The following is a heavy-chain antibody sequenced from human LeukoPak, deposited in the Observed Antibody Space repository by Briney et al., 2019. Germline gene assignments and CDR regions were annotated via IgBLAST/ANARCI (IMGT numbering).Heavy chain of an antibody. V-gene: IGHV1-18*01. CDR1: GYTFTSYG. CDR2: ISAYNGNT. Sequence: ASVKVSCKASGYTFTSYGISWVRQAPGQGLEWMGWISAYNGNTNYAQKLQGRVTMTTDTSTSTAYMELRSLRSDDTAVYYCARVFSAMTQNWFDPWGQGTLVTVSS. J-gene: IGHJ5*02. D-gene: IGHD2-2*01. CDR3: ARVFSAMTQNWFDP.